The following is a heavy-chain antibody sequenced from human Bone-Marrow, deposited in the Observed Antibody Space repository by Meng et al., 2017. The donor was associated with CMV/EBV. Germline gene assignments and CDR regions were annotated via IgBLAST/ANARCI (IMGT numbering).Heavy chain of an antibody. Sequence: GGSLRLSCAACGFTFSSYDMHWVRQATGKGLEWVSAIGTAGDTYYPGSVKGQFTISRENAKNSLYLQMNSLRAGDTAVYYCAKERAWFGELPLLFGYWGQGTLVTVSS. J-gene: IGHJ4*02. CDR1: GFTFSSYD. CDR3: AKERAWFGELPLLFGY. D-gene: IGHD3-10*01. CDR2: IGTAGDT. V-gene: IGHV3-13*03.